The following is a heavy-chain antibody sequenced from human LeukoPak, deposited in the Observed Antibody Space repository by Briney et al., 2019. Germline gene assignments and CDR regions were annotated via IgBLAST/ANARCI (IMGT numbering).Heavy chain of an antibody. D-gene: IGHD3-22*01. V-gene: IGHV1-18*01. CDR1: GYTFTSYG. CDR2: ISAYNGNT. CDR3: ARGIYYDSSGYYSTYFDY. J-gene: IGHJ4*02. Sequence: ASVKVSCKASGYTFTSYGISWVRQAPGQGLEWMGWISAYNGNTNYAQKLQGRVTMTTDTSTSTAYMELRSLRSDDTAVYYCARGIYYDSSGYYSTYFDYWGQGTLVTVSS.